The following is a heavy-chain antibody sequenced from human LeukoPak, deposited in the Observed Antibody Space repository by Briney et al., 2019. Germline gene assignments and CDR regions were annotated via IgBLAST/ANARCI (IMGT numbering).Heavy chain of an antibody. CDR3: ASGHLPVGYFDY. Sequence: GSSVKLSCKASGATFSSCANSWVRQAPGQGLEWMGGIIPIFGTANYAQKFQGRVTITADESTSTAYMELSSLRSEDTAVYYCASGHLPVGYFDYWGQGTLVTVSS. D-gene: IGHD2-2*01. CDR1: GATFSSCA. CDR2: IIPIFGTA. V-gene: IGHV1-69*01. J-gene: IGHJ4*02.